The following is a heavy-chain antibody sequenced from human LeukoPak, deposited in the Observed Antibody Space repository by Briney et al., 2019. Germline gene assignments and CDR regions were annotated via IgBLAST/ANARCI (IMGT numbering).Heavy chain of an antibody. D-gene: IGHD6-6*01. CDR2: ISAYNGNT. V-gene: IGHV1-18*01. CDR1: GYTFTSYG. Sequence: GASVKVSCKASGYTFTSYGISWVRQAPGQGLEWMGWISAYNGNTNYAQKLQGRVTMTTDTSTSTAYMELRSLRSDDTAVYYCARDGSSSSSAYYYYGMDVWGQGTTVTVSS. CDR3: ARDGSSSSSAYYYYGMDV. J-gene: IGHJ6*02.